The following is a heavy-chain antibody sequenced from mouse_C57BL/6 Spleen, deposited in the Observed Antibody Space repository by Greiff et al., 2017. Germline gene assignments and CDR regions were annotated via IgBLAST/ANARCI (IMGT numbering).Heavy chain of an antibody. J-gene: IGHJ4*01. V-gene: IGHV1-42*01. Sequence: DVQLQESGPELVKPGASVKISCKASGYSFTGYYMNWVKQSPEKSLEWIGEINPSTGGTTYNQKFKAKATLTVDKSSSTAYMQLKSLTSEDSAVYYCAGRLYGSMGYAMDYWGQGTSVTVSS. CDR3: AGRLYGSMGYAMDY. D-gene: IGHD1-1*01. CDR1: GYSFTGYY. CDR2: INPSTGGT.